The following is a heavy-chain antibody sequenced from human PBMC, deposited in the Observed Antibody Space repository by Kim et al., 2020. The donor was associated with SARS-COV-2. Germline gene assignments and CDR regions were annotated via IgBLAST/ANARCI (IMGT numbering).Heavy chain of an antibody. D-gene: IGHD6-19*01. CDR3: AKAKAVSGWYDH. CDR1: GFTFSSYA. CDR2: ISGSGGST. V-gene: IGHV3-23*01. Sequence: GGSLRLSCAASGFTFSSYAMSWVRQAPGKGLEWVSAISGSGGSTYHADSAKGRFTISSDNSKNKLYLQMNILRAKDTAVYYCAKAKAVSGWYDHWGQGTLVTVSS. J-gene: IGHJ5*02.